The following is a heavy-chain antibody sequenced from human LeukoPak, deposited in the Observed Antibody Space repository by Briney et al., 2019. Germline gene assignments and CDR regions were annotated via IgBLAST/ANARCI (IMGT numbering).Heavy chain of an antibody. D-gene: IGHD6-6*01. V-gene: IGHV1-18*01. CDR2: ISAYNGNT. CDR1: GYTFTSYG. CDR3: ARGGLGGQLEGPFDY. J-gene: IGHJ4*02. Sequence: GESLKTSCQASGYTFTSYGISWVRQAPGQGLEWMGWISAYNGNTNYAQKLQGRVTMTTDTSTSTAYMELRSLRSDDTAVYYCARGGLGGQLEGPFDYWGQGTLVTVSS.